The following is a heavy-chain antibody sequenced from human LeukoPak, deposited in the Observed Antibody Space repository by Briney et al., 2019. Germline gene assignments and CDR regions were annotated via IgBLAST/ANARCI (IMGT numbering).Heavy chain of an antibody. CDR2: IRYDGSNK. V-gene: IGHV3-30*02. D-gene: IGHD5-12*01. CDR1: GFTFDDYG. J-gene: IGHJ5*02. CDR3: AKGGSGYINWFDP. Sequence: GGSLRLSCAASGFTFDDYGMSWVRQAPGKGLEWVAFIRYDGSNKYYADSVEGRFTISRDNSKNTLYLQMNSLRAEDTAVYYCAKGGSGYINWFDPWGQGTLVTVSS.